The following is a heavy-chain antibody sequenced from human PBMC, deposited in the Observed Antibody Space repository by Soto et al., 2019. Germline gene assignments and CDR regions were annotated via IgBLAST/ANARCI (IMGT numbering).Heavy chain of an antibody. CDR2: IYWDDDK. J-gene: IGHJ5*02. CDR3: AHRQGGSDYDILTGYYKPSWFDP. Sequence: GSGPTLVNPTQTLTLTCTFSGFSLSTSGVGVGWIRQPPGKALEWLALIYWDDDKRYSPSLKSRLTITKDTSKNQVVLTMTNMDPVDTATYYCAHRQGGSDYDILTGYYKPSWFDPWGQGTLVTAPQ. D-gene: IGHD3-9*01. V-gene: IGHV2-5*02. CDR1: GFSLSTSGVG.